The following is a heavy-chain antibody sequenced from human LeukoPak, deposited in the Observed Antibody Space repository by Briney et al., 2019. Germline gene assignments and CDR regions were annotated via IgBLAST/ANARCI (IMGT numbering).Heavy chain of an antibody. CDR1: GYTFTDYY. CDR2: VDPEDGET. D-gene: IGHD3-10*01. J-gene: IGHJ4*02. CDR3: ARGRVRGVIITPLDY. Sequence: ASVKISCKVSGYTFTDYYMHWVQQAPGKGLEWMGLVDPEDGETIYAEKFQGRVTITADTSTDTAYMELSSLRSEDTAVYYCARGRVRGVIITPLDYWGQGTLVTVSS. V-gene: IGHV1-69-2*01.